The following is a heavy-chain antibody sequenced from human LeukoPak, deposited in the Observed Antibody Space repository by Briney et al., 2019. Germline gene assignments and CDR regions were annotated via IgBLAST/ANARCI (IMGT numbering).Heavy chain of an antibody. V-gene: IGHV3-30*03. Sequence: PGGSLRLSCAASGFTFSSYGMHWVRQAPGKGLEWVAVISYDGSNKYYADSVKGRFTISRDNAKNSLYLQMNSLRAEDTAVYYCARRFLEWLMNKDAFDIWGQGTMVTVSS. J-gene: IGHJ3*02. CDR2: ISYDGSNK. CDR3: ARRFLEWLMNKDAFDI. D-gene: IGHD3-3*01. CDR1: GFTFSSYG.